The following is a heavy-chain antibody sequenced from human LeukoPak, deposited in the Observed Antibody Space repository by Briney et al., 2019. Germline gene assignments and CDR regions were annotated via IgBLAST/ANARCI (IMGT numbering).Heavy chain of an antibody. J-gene: IGHJ4*02. V-gene: IGHV3-21*01. CDR3: ARDGANYYGSGSYLDY. CDR2: ISSSSSYI. CDR1: GFTFSSYS. D-gene: IGHD3-10*01. Sequence: GGSLRLSCAASGFTFSSYSMNWVRQAPGKGLEWVSSISSSSSYIYYADSVKGRFTISRDNAKNSLYLQMNSLRDEDTAVYYCARDGANYYGSGSYLDYWGQGTLVTVSS.